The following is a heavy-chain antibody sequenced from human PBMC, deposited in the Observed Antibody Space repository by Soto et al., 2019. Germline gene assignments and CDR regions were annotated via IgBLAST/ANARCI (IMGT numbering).Heavy chain of an antibody. J-gene: IGHJ6*02. CDR3: ARLRYSSGWNHYYGMAV. Sequence: ASVKVSCKASGGTFSSYAISWVRQAPGQGLEWMGGIIPIFGTANYAQKFQGRVTITADKSTSTAYMELSSLRSEDTAVYYCARLRYSSGWNHYYGMAVRGQRTTVTVSS. V-gene: IGHV1-69*06. CDR2: IIPIFGTA. D-gene: IGHD6-19*01. CDR1: GGTFSSYA.